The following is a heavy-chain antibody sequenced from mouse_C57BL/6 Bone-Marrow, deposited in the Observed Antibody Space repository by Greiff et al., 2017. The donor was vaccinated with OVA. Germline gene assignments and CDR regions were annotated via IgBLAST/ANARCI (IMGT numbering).Heavy chain of an antibody. CDR1: GFSFNTYA. J-gene: IGHJ4*01. V-gene: IGHV10-1*01. CDR3: VRRGYYGSTPYYAMDY. CDR2: IRSKSNNYAS. Sequence: DVKLVESGGGLVQPKGSLKLSCAASGFSFNTYAMNWVRQAPGKGLEWVARIRSKSNNYASYYADSVKDRFTISRDDSESMLYLQMNNLTTEDAAMYYCVRRGYYGSTPYYAMDYWGQGTSVTVSS. D-gene: IGHD1-1*01.